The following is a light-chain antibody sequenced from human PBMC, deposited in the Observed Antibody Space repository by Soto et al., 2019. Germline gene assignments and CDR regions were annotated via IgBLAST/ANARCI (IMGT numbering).Light chain of an antibody. CDR3: SSYAGSSNV. CDR2: NVN. CDR1: SSDVGSYDY. J-gene: IGLJ1*01. Sequence: QSVLIQPPSVSGSPGQSVTISCTGTSSDVGSYDYVSWYQQHPGTVPKPMIYNVNTRPSGVPDRFSGSKSGNTASLTVSGLQAEDEADYYCSSYAGSSNVFGTGTKVTVL. V-gene: IGLV2-8*01.